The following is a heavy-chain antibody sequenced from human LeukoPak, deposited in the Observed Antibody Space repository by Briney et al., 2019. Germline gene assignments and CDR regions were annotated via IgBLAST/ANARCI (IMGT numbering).Heavy chain of an antibody. CDR3: ARGRKYYDILTGYYKGPYYFDY. Sequence: ASVKVSCKASGYTFTDYDLNWVRQATGQGLEWMGWMNPNSGNTGYAQKFQGRITMTRDTSISTAYMELSSLRSEDTAVYYCARGRKYYDILTGYYKGPYYFDYWGQGTLATVSS. D-gene: IGHD3-9*01. V-gene: IGHV1-8*01. J-gene: IGHJ4*02. CDR2: MNPNSGNT. CDR1: GYTFTDYD.